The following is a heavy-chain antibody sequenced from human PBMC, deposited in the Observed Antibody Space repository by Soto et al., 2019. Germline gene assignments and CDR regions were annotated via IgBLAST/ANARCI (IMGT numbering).Heavy chain of an antibody. CDR3: ARDIVVGGYTAERFFDY. CDR2: ISSSGSTI. D-gene: IGHD5-12*01. J-gene: IGHJ4*02. V-gene: IGHV3-48*03. Sequence: HPGGSLRLSCAASGFTFSSYEMNWVRQAPGKGLEWVSYISSSGSTIYYADSVKGRFTISRDNAKNSLYLQMNSLRAEDTAVYYCARDIVVGGYTAERFFDYWGQGTLVTVSS. CDR1: GFTFSSYE.